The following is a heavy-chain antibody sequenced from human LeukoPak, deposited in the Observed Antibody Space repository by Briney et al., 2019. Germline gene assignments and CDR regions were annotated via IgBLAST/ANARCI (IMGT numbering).Heavy chain of an antibody. D-gene: IGHD2-21*01. CDR2: IYHSGST. CDR1: GYSISSGYY. V-gene: IGHV4-38-2*01. J-gene: IGHJ5*02. CDR3: ARRAIAFDP. Sequence: PSETLSLTCAVSGYSISSGYYWGWIRPPPGKGLEWIGTIYHSGSTYYNPSLKSRVTISVDRSKNQFSLNLSSVTAADTAVYYCARRAIAFDPCGQGTLVTVSS.